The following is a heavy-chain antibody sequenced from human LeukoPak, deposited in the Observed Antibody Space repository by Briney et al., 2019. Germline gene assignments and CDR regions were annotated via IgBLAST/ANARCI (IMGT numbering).Heavy chain of an antibody. Sequence: PGGSLRLSCAASGFTFSSYAMSWVRQAPGKGLEWVSSISGSSNYIYYADSVKGRFTISRDNAKNSLYLQMNSLRAEDTAVYYCATLDYFDWYFDLWGRGTLVTVSS. J-gene: IGHJ2*01. CDR1: GFTFSSYA. V-gene: IGHV3-21*04. CDR2: ISGSSNYI. CDR3: ATLDYFDWYFDL. D-gene: IGHD2/OR15-2a*01.